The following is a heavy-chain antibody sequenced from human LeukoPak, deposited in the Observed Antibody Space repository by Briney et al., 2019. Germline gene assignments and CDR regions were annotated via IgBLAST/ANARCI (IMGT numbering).Heavy chain of an antibody. V-gene: IGHV4-4*07. Sequence: SEILSLTCTVSGGSISSYYWSWIRQPAGKGLEWIGRIYTSGSTNYNPSLKSRVTMSVDTSKNQFSLKLSSVTAADTAVYYCARGGRHYGYYYGMDVWGQGTTVTVSS. D-gene: IGHD3-16*01. J-gene: IGHJ6*02. CDR3: ARGGRHYGYYYGMDV. CDR1: GGSISSYY. CDR2: IYTSGST.